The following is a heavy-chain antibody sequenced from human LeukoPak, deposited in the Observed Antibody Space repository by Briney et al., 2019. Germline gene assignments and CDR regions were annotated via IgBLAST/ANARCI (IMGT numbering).Heavy chain of an antibody. CDR3: ARDAHGTYYYDSSGYGFDY. Sequence: GGSLRLSCAASGFTFSSYGMHWVRQAPGKGPEWVAVIWYGGNNKYYSDSVKDRFTISRDNSKNTLYLQMNSLTAEDTAVYYCARDAHGTYYYDSSGYGFDYWGQGTLVTVSS. J-gene: IGHJ4*02. V-gene: IGHV3-33*08. CDR1: GFTFSSYG. CDR2: IWYGGNNK. D-gene: IGHD3-22*01.